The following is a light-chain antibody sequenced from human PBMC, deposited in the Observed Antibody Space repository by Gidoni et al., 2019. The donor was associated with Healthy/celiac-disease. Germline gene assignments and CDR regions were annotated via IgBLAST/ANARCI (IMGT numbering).Light chain of an antibody. CDR2: DAS. CDR1: QDISNY. Sequence: DIQMTQSPSSLSASVGDRVTITCQASQDISNYLNWYQQKPGKAPKLLIYDASNLETGVPSRFSGGGAGTDLTFTISSLQPEDIATYYCQQYDNLPALTFGGGTKVEIK. CDR3: QQYDNLPALT. J-gene: IGKJ4*01. V-gene: IGKV1-33*01.